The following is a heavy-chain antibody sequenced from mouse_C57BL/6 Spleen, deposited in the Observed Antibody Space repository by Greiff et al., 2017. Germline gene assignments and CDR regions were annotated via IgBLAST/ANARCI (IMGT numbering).Heavy chain of an antibody. CDR3: AIYGNQFAY. Sequence: QVQLKESGPELVRPGVSVKISCKGSGYTFTDYAMHWVKQSHAKSLEWIGVISTYYGDASYNQKFKDKATMTVDNASSTAYMELARLTSADSAVYYCAIYGNQFAYWGQGTLVTVSA. CDR2: ISTYYGDA. J-gene: IGHJ3*01. V-gene: IGHV1-67*01. CDR1: GYTFTDYA. D-gene: IGHD2-1*01.